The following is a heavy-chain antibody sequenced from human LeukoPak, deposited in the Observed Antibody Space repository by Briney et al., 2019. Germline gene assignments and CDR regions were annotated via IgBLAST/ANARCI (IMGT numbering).Heavy chain of an antibody. J-gene: IGHJ4*02. D-gene: IGHD2-2*01. V-gene: IGHV3-7*01. CDR1: GFTFSDYW. CDR2: INQDGSEK. Sequence: GGSLRLSCAASGFTFSDYWMSWVRQAPGKGLEWVANINQDGSEKYSVDSVKGRFTISRDNAKNSLYLQMNSLRAEDTAVYFCAREYCSTSSCYFDYWGQGTLVTVSS. CDR3: AREYCSTSSCYFDY.